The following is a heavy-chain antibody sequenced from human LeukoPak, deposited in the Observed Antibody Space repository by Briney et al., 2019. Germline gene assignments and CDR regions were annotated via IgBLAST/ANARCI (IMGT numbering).Heavy chain of an antibody. J-gene: IGHJ5*02. CDR2: IYTSGST. Sequence: PSETLSLTCTVSGGSISSGSYYWSWIRQPAGKGLEWIGRIYTSGSTNYNPSLKSRVTISVDTSKNQFSLKLSSVTAADTAVYNLARGNAALWGSHWFGPWCQGTPVTVSS. D-gene: IGHD3-16*01. CDR3: ARGNAALWGSHWFGP. V-gene: IGHV4-61*02. CDR1: GGSISSGSYY.